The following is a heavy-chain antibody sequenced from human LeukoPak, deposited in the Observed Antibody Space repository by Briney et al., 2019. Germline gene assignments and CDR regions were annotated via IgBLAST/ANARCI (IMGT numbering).Heavy chain of an antibody. J-gene: IGHJ4*02. D-gene: IGHD3-3*01. CDR3: ARDPTYYDFWSGYKPRYYFDY. Sequence: SETLSLTCTVSGGSIRSGDYYWAWIRRPPGKGLEWIGTIYYSGSTYYNPSLKSRVTISVDTSKNQFSLKLSSVTAADTAVCYCARDPTYYDFWSGYKPRYYFDYWGQGTLVTVSS. V-gene: IGHV4-39*07. CDR2: IYYSGST. CDR1: GGSIRSGDYY.